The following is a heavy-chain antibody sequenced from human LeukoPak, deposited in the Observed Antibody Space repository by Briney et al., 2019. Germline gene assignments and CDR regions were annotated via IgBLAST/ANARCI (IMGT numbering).Heavy chain of an antibody. V-gene: IGHV3-30*18. CDR3: AKGSRGIAARHFDY. Sequence: GGSLRLSCAASGFTFSSYGMHWVRQAPGKGLEWVAVISYDGSNTYYVDSVKGRFTISRDNSKNTLYLQMNSLRAEDTAVYYCAKGSRGIAARHFDYWGQGTLVTVSS. D-gene: IGHD6-6*01. CDR1: GFTFSSYG. J-gene: IGHJ4*02. CDR2: ISYDGSNT.